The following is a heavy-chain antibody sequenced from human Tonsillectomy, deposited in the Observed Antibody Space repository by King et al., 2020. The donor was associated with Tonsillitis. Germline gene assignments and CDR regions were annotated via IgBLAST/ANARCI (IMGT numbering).Heavy chain of an antibody. V-gene: IGHV4-59*08. Sequence: VQLQESGPGLVKPSETLSLTCTVSGGSISSYYWSWIRQPPGKGLEWIGYMYYSGSTNYNPSLKSRVTISVDRSKNQFSLKLTSVTAADTAVYYCARHPRGLIGVVDYWGQGTLVTVSS. J-gene: IGHJ4*02. CDR1: GGSISSYY. CDR2: MYYSGST. D-gene: IGHD3-16*01. CDR3: ARHPRGLIGVVDY.